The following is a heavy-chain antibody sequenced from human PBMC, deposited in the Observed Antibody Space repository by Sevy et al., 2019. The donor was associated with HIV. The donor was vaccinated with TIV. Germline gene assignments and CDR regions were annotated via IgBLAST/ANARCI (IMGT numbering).Heavy chain of an antibody. D-gene: IGHD5-18*01. V-gene: IGHV4-59*01. Sequence: SETLSLTCTVSGGSISSYYWSWIRQPPGKGLEWIGYIYYSGSTNYNPSLKSRVTMSVDTSKNQFSLKLSSVTAADTAVYYCATSSTWIQLWLAAFDIWGQGTMVTVSS. CDR2: IYYSGST. CDR1: GGSISSYY. CDR3: ATSSTWIQLWLAAFDI. J-gene: IGHJ3*02.